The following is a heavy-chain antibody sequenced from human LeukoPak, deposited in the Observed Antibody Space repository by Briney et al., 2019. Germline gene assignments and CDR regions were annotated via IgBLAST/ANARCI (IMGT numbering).Heavy chain of an antibody. CDR2: VYYTGST. CDR1: GGSFSGYY. J-gene: IGHJ3*01. Sequence: SETLSLTCAVYGGSFSGYYWSWVRQPPGKGLEWIGFVYYTGSTNYSPSLKSRVTISVDTSKNQFSLKLRSVTAADTAVYYCARISSSNWYNERGAFDVWGQGTMVTVSS. V-gene: IGHV4-59*01. CDR3: ARISSSNWYNERGAFDV. D-gene: IGHD6-13*01.